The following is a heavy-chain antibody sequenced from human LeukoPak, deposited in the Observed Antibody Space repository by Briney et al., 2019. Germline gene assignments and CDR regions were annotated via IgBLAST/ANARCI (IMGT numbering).Heavy chain of an antibody. D-gene: IGHD5-24*01. V-gene: IGHV3-23*01. CDR3: AKGLQTADY. J-gene: IGHJ4*02. CDR2: ISGSGGST. Sequence: PGGSLRLSCAASGFSFSSYAMSWVRQAPGKGLEWVSSISGSGGSTYCADSVKGRFTISRDNSKNTLHLQMNSLRAEDTAVYYCAKGLQTADYWGQGTLVTVSS. CDR1: GFSFSSYA.